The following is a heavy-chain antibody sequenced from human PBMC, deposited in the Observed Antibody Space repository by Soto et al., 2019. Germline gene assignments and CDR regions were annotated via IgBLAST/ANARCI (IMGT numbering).Heavy chain of an antibody. D-gene: IGHD3-16*01. V-gene: IGHV3-30*03. CDR3: AREGVYNYYGMDV. CDR1: GFTFRSYA. Sequence: GGSLRLSCAASGFTFRSYALHWVRQAPGKGLEWMAVVSYDGTIKYYADSVKGRFFISRDSSKNTLYLQMNSLRDEDTAVYYYAREGVYNYYGMDVWGQGTTVTVSS. J-gene: IGHJ6*02. CDR2: VSYDGTIK.